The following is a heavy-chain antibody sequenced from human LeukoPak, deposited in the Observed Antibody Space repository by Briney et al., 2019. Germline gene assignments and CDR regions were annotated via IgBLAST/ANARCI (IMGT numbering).Heavy chain of an antibody. Sequence: GESLRLSCAASGFTFTTYWMSWVRQLPGKGLEWVANINQDGTEKYYADSVKGRFTISRDNGKNSLDLQMNSLRADDTAVYYCARDTLGEGEDANYAVYYFDYWGQGTVVTVSS. CDR2: INQDGTEK. V-gene: IGHV3-7*01. J-gene: IGHJ4*02. CDR3: ARDTLGEGEDANYAVYYFDY. D-gene: IGHD4/OR15-4a*01. CDR1: GFTFTTYW.